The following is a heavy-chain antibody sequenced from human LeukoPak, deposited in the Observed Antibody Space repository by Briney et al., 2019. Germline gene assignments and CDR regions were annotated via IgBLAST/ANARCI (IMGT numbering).Heavy chain of an antibody. V-gene: IGHV3-23*01. Sequence: QPGGSLRLSCAASGFTFSTCAMSWVRQAPGKGLEWVSGISGTTSGTYYADSVKGRFTISRDNSKNTLFLQVNSPRAEDTAVYYCAKVRTYFYHGLDVWGQGTTVTVSS. CDR1: GFTFSTCA. CDR3: AKVRTYFYHGLDV. J-gene: IGHJ6*02. D-gene: IGHD1-14*01. CDR2: ISGTTSGT.